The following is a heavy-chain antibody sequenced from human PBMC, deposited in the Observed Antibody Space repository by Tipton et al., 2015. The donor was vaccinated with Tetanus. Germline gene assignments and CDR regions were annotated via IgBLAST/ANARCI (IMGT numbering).Heavy chain of an antibody. CDR1: GDHLSDYY. CDR2: IHRGGST. Sequence: LRLSCGVFGDHLSDYYWTWVRQPPGKGLEWIGEIHRGGSTNYNPSPKSRVSMSVDTSKNQFSLNLSSVTAADTAVYYCARDQGGGRVVRLNWLDPWGQGTLVTVSS. D-gene: IGHD6-6*01. CDR3: ARDQGGGRVVRLNWLDP. J-gene: IGHJ5*02. V-gene: IGHV4-34*09.